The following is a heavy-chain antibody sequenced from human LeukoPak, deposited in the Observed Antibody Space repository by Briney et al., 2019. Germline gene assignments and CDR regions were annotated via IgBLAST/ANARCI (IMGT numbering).Heavy chain of an antibody. V-gene: IGHV3-73*01. Sequence: PGGSLRLSCAASGFTFSGSAMPWVRQASGKGLEWVGRIRSKANGYATAYAASVKGRFTISRDDSKNTAYPPMNSLKTEDTAVYYCTSHTAARPDYWGRGTLVTVSS. J-gene: IGHJ4*02. CDR1: GFTFSGSA. D-gene: IGHD6-6*01. CDR2: IRSKANGYAT. CDR3: TSHTAARPDY.